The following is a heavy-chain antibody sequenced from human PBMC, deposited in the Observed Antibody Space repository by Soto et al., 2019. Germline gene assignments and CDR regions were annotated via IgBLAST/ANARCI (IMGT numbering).Heavy chain of an antibody. Sequence: EVKVVETGGGLIQPGGSLRLSCAVSGFTVSSNYMSWVRQPPGKGPEWVSDIYSGGSTYYADSVKGRFTISRDNSKNTLYLQMNSRRAEDTAVYYCARERDGHNPNWFDLWGQGTLVTVSS. CDR2: IYSGGST. CDR3: ARERDGHNPNWFDL. V-gene: IGHV3-53*02. D-gene: IGHD2-8*01. J-gene: IGHJ5*02. CDR1: GFTVSSNY.